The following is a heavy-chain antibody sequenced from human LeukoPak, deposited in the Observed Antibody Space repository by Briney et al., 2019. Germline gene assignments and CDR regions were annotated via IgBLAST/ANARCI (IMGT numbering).Heavy chain of an antibody. Sequence: GGSLRLSCVGSGFTFRSHAMSWVRQAPETGLEWVANINKDGSEQYYVGSVRGRFTISRDNAKNSLFLQMNSLRVEDTAIYYCSTQGAHNFLYWGRGTPVTVSS. CDR2: INKDGSEQ. CDR3: STQGAHNFLY. CDR1: GFTFRSHA. J-gene: IGHJ4*02. D-gene: IGHD3-16*01. V-gene: IGHV3-7*03.